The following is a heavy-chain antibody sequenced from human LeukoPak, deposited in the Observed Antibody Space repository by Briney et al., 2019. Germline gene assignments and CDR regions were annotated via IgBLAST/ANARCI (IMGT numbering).Heavy chain of an antibody. CDR3: AREKSGSNAAFDY. D-gene: IGHD1-26*01. Sequence: GESLRLSCAVSGFTFSTYWMSWVRQAPGKGLEWVANIKQDGSQKYYVHSVKGRFTISRDNAKNSLYLQMNSLRAEDTAVYYCAREKSGSNAAFDYWGQGTLVTVSS. J-gene: IGHJ4*02. V-gene: IGHV3-7*01. CDR2: IKQDGSQK. CDR1: GFTFSTYW.